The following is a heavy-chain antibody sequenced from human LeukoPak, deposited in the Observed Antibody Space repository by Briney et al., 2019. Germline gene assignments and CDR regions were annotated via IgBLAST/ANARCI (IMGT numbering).Heavy chain of an antibody. D-gene: IGHD3-22*01. CDR1: GFTFSSYA. J-gene: IGHJ4*02. CDR3: PKLTYYYDSSGPFDY. Sequence: PGGSLRPSCAASGFTFSSYAMSWVRQAPGKGLEWVSAISGSGGSTYYADSVKGRFTISRDNSKNTLYLQMNSLRAEDTAVYYCPKLTYYYDSSGPFDYWGQGTLVTVSS. CDR2: ISGSGGST. V-gene: IGHV3-23*01.